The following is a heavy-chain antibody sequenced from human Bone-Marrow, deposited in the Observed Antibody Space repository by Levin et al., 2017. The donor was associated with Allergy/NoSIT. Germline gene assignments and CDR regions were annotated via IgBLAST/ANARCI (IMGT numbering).Heavy chain of an antibody. Sequence: RGESLKISCAASGFTFSSYAMSWVRQAPGKGLEWVSSINDRDSSTYYADSVKGRFTISRDNSKNTLYLQMNSLRADDTAVYYCAKGGWCPDYWGQGTLVTVSS. CDR1: GFTFSSYA. J-gene: IGHJ4*02. CDR3: AKGGWCPDY. D-gene: IGHD2-21*01. CDR2: INDRDSST. V-gene: IGHV3-23*01.